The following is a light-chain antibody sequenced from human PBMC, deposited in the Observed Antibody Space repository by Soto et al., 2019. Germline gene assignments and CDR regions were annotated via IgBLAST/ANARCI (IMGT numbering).Light chain of an antibody. J-gene: IGKJ5*01. CDR1: QSVSSSY. Sequence: EIVLTQSPATLYLSPGERDTLSCGASQSVSSSYLAWYQQKPGLAPRLLIYDASSRATGIPDRFSGSGSGTDFTLTISRLEPEDFAVYYCQQYGSSPITFGQGTRLEIK. CDR3: QQYGSSPIT. CDR2: DAS. V-gene: IGKV3D-20*01.